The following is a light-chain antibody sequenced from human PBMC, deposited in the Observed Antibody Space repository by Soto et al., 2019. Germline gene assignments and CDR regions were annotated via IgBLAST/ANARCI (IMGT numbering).Light chain of an antibody. V-gene: IGKV1-39*01. Sequence: DIQMTQSPSSLSASVGDRVTITCRASQSISSYLNWYQQKPGKAPKLLIYAASSLQSGVPSRFSGSGSGTDFTLTISSLQPEDFETYYCQQSYSTLITFGRGTRLDIX. CDR2: AAS. J-gene: IGKJ5*01. CDR3: QQSYSTLIT. CDR1: QSISSY.